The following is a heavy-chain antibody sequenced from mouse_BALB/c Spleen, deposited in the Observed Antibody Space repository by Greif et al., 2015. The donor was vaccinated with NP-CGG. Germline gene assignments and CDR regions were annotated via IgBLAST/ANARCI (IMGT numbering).Heavy chain of an antibody. CDR2: IYPGNSDT. Sequence: EVQRVESGTVLARPGASVKMSCKASGYTFTSYWMYWVKQRPGQGLEWIGAIYPGNSDTSYNQKFKGKAKLTAVTSTSTGYMELSSLTNEDSAVYYCTRGSYYYGSSYAMDYWGQGTSVTVSS. CDR1: GYTFTSYW. CDR3: TRGSYYYGSSYAMDY. V-gene: IGHV1-5*01. J-gene: IGHJ4*01. D-gene: IGHD1-1*01.